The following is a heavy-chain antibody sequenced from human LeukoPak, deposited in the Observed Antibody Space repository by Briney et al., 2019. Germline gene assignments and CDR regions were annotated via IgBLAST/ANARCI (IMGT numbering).Heavy chain of an antibody. Sequence: PGGSLRLSCAASGFTLRSYGFHWVRQAPGEGLEWVAFIRYDGSDNYYADSVKGRFTVSRDSFQNTVYLQMNRLRLEDTAVYCAQYGDSSLYWGRGTLVTASS. CDR1: GFTLRSYG. CDR3: QYGDSSLY. D-gene: IGHD2-21*02. J-gene: IGHJ4*02. CDR2: IRYDGSDN. V-gene: IGHV3-30*02.